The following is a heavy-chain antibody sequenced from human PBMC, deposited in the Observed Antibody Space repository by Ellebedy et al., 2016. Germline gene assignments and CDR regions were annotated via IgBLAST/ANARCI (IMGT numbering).Heavy chain of an antibody. D-gene: IGHD5-12*01. J-gene: IGHJ6*03. CDR1: GYTLTELS. CDR3: AMEATTRGVAAPLLYYYYMDV. Sequence: ASVKVSXKVSGYTLTELSMHWVRQAPGKGLEWMGGFDPEDGETIYAQKFQGRVTMTEDTSTDTAYMELSSLRSEDTAVYYCAMEATTRGVAAPLLYYYYMDVWGKGTTVTVSS. V-gene: IGHV1-24*01. CDR2: FDPEDGET.